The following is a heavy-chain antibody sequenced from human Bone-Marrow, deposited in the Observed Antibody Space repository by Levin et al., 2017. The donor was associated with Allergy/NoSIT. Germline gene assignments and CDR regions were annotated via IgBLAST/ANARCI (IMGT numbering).Heavy chain of an antibody. V-gene: IGHV3-23*01. D-gene: IGHD3-22*01. CDR2: INTSCRST. Sequence: GESLKISCAASGFTFSSYAMSWVRQAPGKGLEWVSSINTSCRSTYYEDSVKGRFTVSRDNSRNTMYLQMNSLRAEDAAVYYCAKGDEYYYDSSGYDYGSAYYGMDVWGQGTTVTVSS. CDR3: AKGDEYYYDSSGYDYGSAYYGMDV. J-gene: IGHJ6*02. CDR1: GFTFSSYA.